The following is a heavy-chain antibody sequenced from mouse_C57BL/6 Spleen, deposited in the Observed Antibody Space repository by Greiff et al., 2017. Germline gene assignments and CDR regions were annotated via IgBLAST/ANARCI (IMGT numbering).Heavy chain of an antibody. V-gene: IGHV1-85*01. CDR1: GYTFPSYD. Sequence: QVQLQQSGPELVKPGASVKLSCKASGYTFPSYDINWVKQRPGQGLEWIGWIYPRDGSTKDNEQFTGKATLTGDTSSSTAYMDLHSLTSEDSAVYFCARGGTAYAMDYWGQGTSVTVSS. D-gene: IGHD4-1*01. J-gene: IGHJ4*01. CDR3: ARGGTAYAMDY. CDR2: IYPRDGST.